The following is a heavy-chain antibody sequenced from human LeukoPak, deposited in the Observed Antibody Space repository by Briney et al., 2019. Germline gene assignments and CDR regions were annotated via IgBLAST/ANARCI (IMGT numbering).Heavy chain of an antibody. CDR1: GGSISSSSYY. D-gene: IGHD6-19*01. CDR3: AGVDSSDWGDLGYFDY. J-gene: IGHJ4*02. Sequence: SETLSLTCTVSGGSISSSSYYWGWIRQPPGKGLEWIGSIYYSGSTYYNPSLKSRVTISVDTSKNQFSLKLSSVTAADTAVYYCAGVDSSDWGDLGYFDYWGQGTLVTVSS. V-gene: IGHV4-39*01. CDR2: IYYSGST.